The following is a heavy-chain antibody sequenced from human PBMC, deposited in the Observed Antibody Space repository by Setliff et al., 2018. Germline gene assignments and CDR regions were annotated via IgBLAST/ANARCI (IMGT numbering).Heavy chain of an antibody. J-gene: IGHJ1*01. CDR1: GGTFSSYA. CDR2: IIPIFGTA. CDR3: ARDPWQWLTTFTSAEYFQH. V-gene: IGHV1-69*06. D-gene: IGHD6-19*01. Sequence: SVKVSCKASGGTFSSYAISWVRQAPGQGLEWMGRIIPIFGTANYAQKFQGRVTITADKSTSTAYMELSSLRSEDTAVYYCARDPWQWLTTFTSAEYFQHWGQGTLVTVSA.